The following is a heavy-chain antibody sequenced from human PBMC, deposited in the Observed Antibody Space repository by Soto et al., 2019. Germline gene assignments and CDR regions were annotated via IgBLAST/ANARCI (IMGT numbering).Heavy chain of an antibody. CDR1: SGSIFTTNW. V-gene: IGHV4-4*02. J-gene: IGHJ3*01. CDR2: IYHSGSP. Sequence: QVQLQESGPGLVKPSGTLSLTCAASSGSIFTTNWWSWVRQSPGRGLQWIGDIYHSGSPKYNPSRTSRVSISIDKSKDRFFLNLTSVTAADTAAYYCARKPDVATAKVGGGYVFDVLGQGTMVTVSS. CDR3: ARKPDVATAKVGGGYVFDV. D-gene: IGHD3-16*01.